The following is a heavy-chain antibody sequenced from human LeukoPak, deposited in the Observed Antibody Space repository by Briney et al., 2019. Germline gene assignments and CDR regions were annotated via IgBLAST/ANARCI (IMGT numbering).Heavy chain of an antibody. J-gene: IGHJ4*02. D-gene: IGHD4-23*01. Sequence: ASVTVSFKASGYTFTGHYMHWVRQAPGQGLEWKGWINPNSGGTNYAQKFQGRVTMTRDTSISTAYMELSRLRSDDTAVYYCARGPYGGKGGGDYWGQGTLVTVSS. CDR1: GYTFTGHY. CDR3: ARGPYGGKGGGDY. V-gene: IGHV1-2*02. CDR2: INPNSGGT.